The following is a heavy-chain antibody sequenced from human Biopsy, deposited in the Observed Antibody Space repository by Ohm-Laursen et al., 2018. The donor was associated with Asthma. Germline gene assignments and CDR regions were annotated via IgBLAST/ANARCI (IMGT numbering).Heavy chain of an antibody. CDR2: SSYSGFR. D-gene: IGHD3-16*01. CDR1: GGSINSDY. Sequence: SETLPLTCTFSGGSINSDYWSWIRQPPGKGLEWIGLSSYSGFRKYNPSLKSRVTISVDTSKNQLSLNLTSVIAADTAVYYCARDQGDSKFDYWGQGILVTVSS. V-gene: IGHV4-59*01. CDR3: ARDQGDSKFDY. J-gene: IGHJ4*02.